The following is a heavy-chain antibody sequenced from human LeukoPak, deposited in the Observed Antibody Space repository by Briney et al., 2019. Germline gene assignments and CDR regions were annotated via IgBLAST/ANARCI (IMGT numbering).Heavy chain of an antibody. J-gene: IGHJ4*02. CDR3: VRGKRRFDY. V-gene: IGHV3-11*01. CDR2: ISGRSYSM. Sequence: GGSLRLSCAASGFSFNESYMTWIRQAPGKGLEWVAYISGRSYSMYYADSVKGRFNISRDNSLNSLYLHMSSLRADDTAVYCCVRGKRRFDYWGQGTLVTVSS. CDR1: GFSFNESY.